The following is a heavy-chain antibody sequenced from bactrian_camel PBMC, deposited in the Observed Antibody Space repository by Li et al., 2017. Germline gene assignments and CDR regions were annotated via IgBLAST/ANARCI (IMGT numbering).Heavy chain of an antibody. CDR2: IKNDGTT. D-gene: IGHD6*01. V-gene: IGHV3S53*01. J-gene: IGHJ4*01. CDR1: GDTYGAYC. Sequence: VQLVESGGGSVQAGGSLSLSCAASGDTYGAYCLGWFRQAPGNEREFVSLIKNDGTTRYVDSVKGRFTISQNYPKTAVYLQMDSLKLEDTAMYYCDWVQVASPYGGDWCPRLNKGQGTQVTVS.